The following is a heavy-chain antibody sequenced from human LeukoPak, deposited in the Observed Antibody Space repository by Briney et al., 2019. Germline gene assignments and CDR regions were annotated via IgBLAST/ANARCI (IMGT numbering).Heavy chain of an antibody. CDR1: GYTFTSYD. CDR3: AGGLYDFWSGLTSDYYYGMDV. Sequence: ASVKVSCKASGYTFTSYDINWVRQATGQGLEWMGWMNPNSGNTGYAQKFQGRVTMTRNTSISTAYMELSSLRSEDTAVYYCAGGLYDFWSGLTSDYYYGMDVWGQGTTVTVSS. D-gene: IGHD3-3*01. CDR2: MNPNSGNT. J-gene: IGHJ6*02. V-gene: IGHV1-8*01.